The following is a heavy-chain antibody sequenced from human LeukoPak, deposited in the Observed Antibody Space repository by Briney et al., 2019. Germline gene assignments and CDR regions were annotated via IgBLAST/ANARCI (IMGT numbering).Heavy chain of an antibody. Sequence: GGSLRLSCAASGFTFSYYAMHWVRQAPGKGLEWVAVISSDGSNKYYADSVKGRFTISRDNSKNTLYLQMNSLRAEDTAVYYCARDSGAPGSPLDYWGQGTLVTVSS. CDR3: ARDSGAPGSPLDY. CDR1: GFTFSYYA. CDR2: ISSDGSNK. J-gene: IGHJ4*02. V-gene: IGHV3-30*04. D-gene: IGHD1-26*01.